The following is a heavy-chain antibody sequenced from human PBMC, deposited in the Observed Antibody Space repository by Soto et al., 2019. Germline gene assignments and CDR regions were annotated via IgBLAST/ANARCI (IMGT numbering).Heavy chain of an antibody. Sequence: QVQVVQSGAEVKKPGASVKVACKASGYTFSTFGMSWVRQAPGQGLEWMGWISVEKGDTNSAQKLQDRVAMPTDTSTGTAYMELRSLTSDDTAVYYCARCYCSVGSCFTCWHFDLWGRGTLVTVSS. CDR2: ISVEKGDT. CDR1: GYTFSTFG. V-gene: IGHV1-18*01. D-gene: IGHD2-15*01. J-gene: IGHJ2*01. CDR3: ARCYCSVGSCFTCWHFDL.